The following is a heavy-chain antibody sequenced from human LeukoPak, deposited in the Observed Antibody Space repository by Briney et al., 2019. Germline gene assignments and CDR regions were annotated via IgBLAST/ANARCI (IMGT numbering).Heavy chain of an antibody. Sequence: PGGSLRLSCAASGFTFSSYWMHWVRQAPGKGLEWVSAISGSGGSTYYADSVKGRFTISRDNSKNTLYLQMNSLRAEDTAVYYCAKDGRYYYDSSGYYVVLVSWGQGTLVTVSS. CDR3: AKDGRYYYDSSGYYVVLVS. CDR1: GFTFSSYW. D-gene: IGHD3-22*01. V-gene: IGHV3-23*01. J-gene: IGHJ4*02. CDR2: ISGSGGST.